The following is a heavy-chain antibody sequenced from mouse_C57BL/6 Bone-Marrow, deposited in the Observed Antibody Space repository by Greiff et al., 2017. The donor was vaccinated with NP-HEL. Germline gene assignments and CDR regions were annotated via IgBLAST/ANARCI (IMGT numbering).Heavy chain of an antibody. CDR1: GYTFTSYW. J-gene: IGHJ2*01. V-gene: IGHV1-69*01. CDR3: ARVGWYYFDY. CDR2: IDPSDSYT. D-gene: IGHD1-2*01. Sequence: QVQLQQPGAELVMPGASVKLSCKASGYTFTSYWMHWVKPRPGQGLEWIGEIDPSDSYTNYNQKFKVKSTLTVDNSSTPAYMLLISLPSDYSSFSSCARVGWYYFDYWPHPTTLPVSS.